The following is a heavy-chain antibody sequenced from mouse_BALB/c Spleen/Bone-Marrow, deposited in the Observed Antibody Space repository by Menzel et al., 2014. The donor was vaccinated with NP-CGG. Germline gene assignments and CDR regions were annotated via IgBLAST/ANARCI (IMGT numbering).Heavy chain of an antibody. CDR2: INPYNDGT. Sequence: EVQLQQSGPELVKPGAPVKMSCKASGYTFTSYVMHWVKQKPGQGLEWIEYINPYNDGTKYNEKFKGKATLTSDKFSSTAYMELSSLTSEDSAVYYCARSLYGYDWYFDVWGAGTTVTVSS. D-gene: IGHD2-2*01. CDR3: ARSLYGYDWYFDV. CDR1: GYTFTSYV. J-gene: IGHJ1*01. V-gene: IGHV1-14*01.